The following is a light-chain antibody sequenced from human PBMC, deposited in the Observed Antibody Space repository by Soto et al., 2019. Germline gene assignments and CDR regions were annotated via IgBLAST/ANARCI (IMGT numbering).Light chain of an antibody. Sequence: IQMTQSPSFLSASVGDRVTITCRASQGISSYLAWYQQKPGKAPKLLIYAASTLQSGVPSRFSGSGSGTEVTLTISSLQPEEFATDYCQQLNSYPLTFGGGTKVDIK. CDR3: QQLNSYPLT. CDR1: QGISSY. J-gene: IGKJ4*01. CDR2: AAS. V-gene: IGKV1-9*01.